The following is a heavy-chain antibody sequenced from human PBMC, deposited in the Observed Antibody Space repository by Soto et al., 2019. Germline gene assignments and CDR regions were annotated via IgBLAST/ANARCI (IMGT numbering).Heavy chain of an antibody. D-gene: IGHD6-6*01. CDR1: GGTFSSYA. V-gene: IGHV1-69*13. CDR3: ARRGQLDRSFYGMDV. CDR2: IIPIFGTA. Sequence: GASVKVSCKASGGTFSSYAISWVRQAPGQGLEWMGGIIPIFGTANYAQKFQGRATITADESTSTAYMELSSLRSEDTAVYYCARRGQLDRSFYGMDVWGQGTTVTVSS. J-gene: IGHJ6*02.